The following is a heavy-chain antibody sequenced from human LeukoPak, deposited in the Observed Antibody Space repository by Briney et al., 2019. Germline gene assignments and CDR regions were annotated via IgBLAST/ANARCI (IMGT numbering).Heavy chain of an antibody. CDR1: GFTFRNYW. J-gene: IGHJ4*02. CDR3: AREHRVAGHDY. D-gene: IGHD3-3*01. CDR2: TKPDGSAE. Sequence: GGSLRLSCAASGFTFRNYWMGWVRQAPGKGLEWVANTKPDGSAEYYADSVRGRFTTSRDNAKNSLYLQMNSLRTEDTAVYYCAREHRVAGHDYWGQGTLVTVSS. V-gene: IGHV3-7*01.